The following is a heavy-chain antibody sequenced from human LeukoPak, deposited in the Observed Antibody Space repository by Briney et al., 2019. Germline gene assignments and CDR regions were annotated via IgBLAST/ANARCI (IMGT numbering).Heavy chain of an antibody. CDR3: ARAPPGYSSGWYWFDP. CDR2: IYYNGNT. CDR1: GDSINSGGYY. Sequence: SQSLSLTCTVSGDSINSGGYYWSWLRQPPGKALEWIGHIYYNGNTYYNPSLKSRVTISVDTSKNQFSLKLNSVTAADTAVYYCARAPPGYSSGWYWFDPWGQGTLVTVSS. V-gene: IGHV4-30-2*01. D-gene: IGHD6-19*01. J-gene: IGHJ5*02.